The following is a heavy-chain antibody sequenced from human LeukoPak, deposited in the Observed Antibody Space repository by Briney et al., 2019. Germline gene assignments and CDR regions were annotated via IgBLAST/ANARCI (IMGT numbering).Heavy chain of an antibody. CDR1: EFTFSFYS. CDR3: ARESMVRGFSAD. V-gene: IGHV3-48*01. J-gene: IGHJ4*02. CDR2: ISTSSDST. D-gene: IGHD3-10*01. Sequence: PGGSLRRSCVASEFTFSFYSMNWVRQAPGKGLEWVSYISTSSDSTYYADSVKGRFTISRDNAKNSLYLQMNSLRVEDTAVYYCARESMVRGFSADWGQGTLVTVSS.